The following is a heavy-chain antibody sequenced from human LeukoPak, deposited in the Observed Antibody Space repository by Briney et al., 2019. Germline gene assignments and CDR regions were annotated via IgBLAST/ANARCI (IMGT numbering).Heavy chain of an antibody. D-gene: IGHD4-17*01. V-gene: IGHV1-18*01. CDR3: ARDVDYGDANHYYYGMDV. CDR1: GYTFTSYG. J-gene: IGHJ6*02. CDR2: ISAYNGNT. Sequence: ASVKVSCKASGYTFTSYGISWVRQAPGQGLEWMGWISAYNGNTNYAQKLQGRVTMTTDTSTSTAYMELRSLRSDDTTVYYCARDVDYGDANHYYYGMDVWGQGTTVTVSS.